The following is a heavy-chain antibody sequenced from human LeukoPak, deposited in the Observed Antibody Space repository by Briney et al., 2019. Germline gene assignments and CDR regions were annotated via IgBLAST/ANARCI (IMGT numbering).Heavy chain of an antibody. D-gene: IGHD3-10*01. CDR3: AKSGGPLNNWFDP. CDR2: ISGSGEST. V-gene: IGHV3-23*01. Sequence: GGSLRLSCAASEFTFSNYAMSWVRQAPGKGLEWVSAISGSGESTYYGDSVKGRLTISRDNSKNTLHLQMNSLRAEDTAVYYCAKSGGPLNNWFDPWGQGTLVTVSS. J-gene: IGHJ5*02. CDR1: EFTFSNYA.